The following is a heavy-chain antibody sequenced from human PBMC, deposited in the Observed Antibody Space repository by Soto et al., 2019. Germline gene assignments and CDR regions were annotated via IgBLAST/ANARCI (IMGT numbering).Heavy chain of an antibody. CDR2: ISAYNGNT. J-gene: IGHJ2*01. V-gene: IGHV1-18*01. Sequence: QVQLVQSGAEVKKPGASVKVSCKASGYTFTSYGISWVRQAPGQGLEWMGWISAYNGNTNYAQKLQGRVTMTTDTSTSTAYTELRSLRSEDTAVYYCARDGDCSSTSCYPYWYFDLWGRGTLFTVSS. CDR1: GYTFTSYG. CDR3: ARDGDCSSTSCYPYWYFDL. D-gene: IGHD2-2*03.